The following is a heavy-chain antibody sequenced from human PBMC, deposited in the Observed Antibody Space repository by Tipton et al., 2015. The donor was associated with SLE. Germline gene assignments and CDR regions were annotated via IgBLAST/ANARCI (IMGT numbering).Heavy chain of an antibody. J-gene: IGHJ4*02. CDR3: ARDSLPRTTVTTLAF. Sequence: SLRLSCAASGFTFSSYAMSWVRQAPGKGLEWVSAISGSGGSTYYADSVKGRFTISRDNSKNTLYLQMNSLRAEDTAVYYCARDSLPRTTVTTLAFWGQGTLVTVSS. V-gene: IGHV3-23*01. CDR2: ISGSGGST. D-gene: IGHD4-11*01. CDR1: GFTFSSYA.